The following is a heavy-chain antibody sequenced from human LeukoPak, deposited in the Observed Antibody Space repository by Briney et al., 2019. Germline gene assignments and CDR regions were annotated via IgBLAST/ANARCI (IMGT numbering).Heavy chain of an antibody. V-gene: IGHV4-4*07. CDR3: ARGYYYDSSGYYLGNYYFDY. Sequence: SETLSLTCTVSGGSISSYYWSWIRQPAGKGLEWIGRIYTSGSTNYNPSLKSRVTISVDTSKNQFSLKLSSVTAADTAVYYCARGYYYDSSGYYLGNYYFDYWGQGTLVTVSS. CDR2: IYTSGST. CDR1: GGSISSYY. D-gene: IGHD3-22*01. J-gene: IGHJ4*02.